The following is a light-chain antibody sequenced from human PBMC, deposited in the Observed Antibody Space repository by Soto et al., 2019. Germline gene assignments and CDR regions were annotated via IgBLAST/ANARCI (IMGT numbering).Light chain of an antibody. CDR2: KAS. J-gene: IGKJ4*01. Sequence: DIQMTQSPSTLSASIGDRVTIICRASRNIGSWLAWYQQKAGKAPNLLIYKASTLETGVPSSFSGSASGTVFTLTISSLQPDDFATYYCQQHANYPITFGGGTQVEI. CDR1: RNIGSW. V-gene: IGKV1-5*03. CDR3: QQHANYPIT.